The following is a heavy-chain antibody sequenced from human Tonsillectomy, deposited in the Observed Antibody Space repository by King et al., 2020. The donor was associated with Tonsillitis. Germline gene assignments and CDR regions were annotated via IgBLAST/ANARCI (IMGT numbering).Heavy chain of an antibody. CDR1: GCSISSGGYS. Sequence: LQLQESGSGLVKPSQTLSLTCAVSGCSISSGGYSWSWIRQPPGKGLEWIGYIYHSGSTYYNPSLKSRVTISVDRSKNQFSLKLSSVTAADTAVYYCASTSLVDYFDYWGQGTLVTVSS. CDR2: IYHSGST. J-gene: IGHJ4*02. V-gene: IGHV4-30-2*01. CDR3: ASTSLVDYFDY. D-gene: IGHD3-9*01.